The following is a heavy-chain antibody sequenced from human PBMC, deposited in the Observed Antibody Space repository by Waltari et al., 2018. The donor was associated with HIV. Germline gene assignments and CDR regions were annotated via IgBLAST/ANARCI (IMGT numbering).Heavy chain of an antibody. CDR1: GVSVSSSNW. CDR3: ARVDRNAWYKYFDY. CDR2: IHHSGRR. D-gene: IGHD1-20*01. Sequence: QLQLEALGPGLVKPSGTLSLTCLVPGVSVSSSNWWGWARQSAGKGLQWIGEIHHSGRRNFHPSLKSRATISLDPSKSQFSLRLTSMTAADTAVYYCARVDRNAWYKYFDYWSQGTLVTVSS. V-gene: IGHV4-4*02. J-gene: IGHJ4*02.